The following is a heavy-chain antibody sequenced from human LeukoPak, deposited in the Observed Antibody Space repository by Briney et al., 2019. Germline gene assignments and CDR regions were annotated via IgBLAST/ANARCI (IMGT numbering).Heavy chain of an antibody. J-gene: IGHJ4*01. V-gene: IGHV1-2*02. CDR2: INPNSGGT. CDR1: GYTFTGYY. Sequence: ASVKVSCKASGYTFTGYYMHWVRQAPGQGLEWMGWINPNSGGTNYAQKFQGRFTMTRDTSISTAYMKLSRLRSDDTAVYYCARVYHNCGGDCYPYFDYWGQGTMVTVSS. D-gene: IGHD2-21*01. CDR3: ARVYHNCGGDCYPYFDY.